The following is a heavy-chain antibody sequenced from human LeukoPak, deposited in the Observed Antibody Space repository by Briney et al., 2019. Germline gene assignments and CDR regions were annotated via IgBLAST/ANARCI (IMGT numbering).Heavy chain of an antibody. CDR2: ISAYNGNT. CDR3: ATPSPYSSSWYRLDY. Sequence: ASVRVSCKASGYTFTSYGFSWVRQAPGQGLEWMGWISAYNGNTDYAQKLQGRVTMTTDTSTSTAYMELRSLRSEDTAVYYCATPSPYSSSWYRLDYWGQGTLVTVSS. V-gene: IGHV1-18*01. CDR1: GYTFTSYG. D-gene: IGHD6-13*01. J-gene: IGHJ4*02.